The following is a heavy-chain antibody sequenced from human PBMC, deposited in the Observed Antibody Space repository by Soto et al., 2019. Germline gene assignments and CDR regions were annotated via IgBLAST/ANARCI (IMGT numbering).Heavy chain of an antibody. Sequence: ASVKVSCKASGYIFTSYYIHWVRQAPGQGLERMGWINPFDGSRMFAQSFQGRVTMTRDTSTSTVYMEVSSLRSEDTAVYYCSRVDPGETSPFDHWGQGTLVIVSS. CDR2: INPFDGSR. D-gene: IGHD3-10*01. CDR3: SRVDPGETSPFDH. CDR1: GYIFTSYY. J-gene: IGHJ4*02. V-gene: IGHV1-46*03.